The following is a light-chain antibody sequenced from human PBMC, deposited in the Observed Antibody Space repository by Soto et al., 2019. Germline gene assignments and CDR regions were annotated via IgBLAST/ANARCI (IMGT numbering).Light chain of an antibody. V-gene: IGKV3-20*01. CDR2: GAS. J-gene: IGKJ2*01. CDR1: QSVSSTY. CDR3: QQCGVSPFT. Sequence: EIVLTQSPDTLSLSPGERATLSCRASQSVSSTYLAWYQHKPGQAPRLLIYGASYRATGVPDRFSGSGSGTDFTLSISRLAPEDFAVYYCQQCGVSPFTFGQGTNLEIQ.